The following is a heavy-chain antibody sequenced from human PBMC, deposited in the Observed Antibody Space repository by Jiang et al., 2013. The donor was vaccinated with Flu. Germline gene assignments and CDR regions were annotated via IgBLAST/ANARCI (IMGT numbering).Heavy chain of an antibody. V-gene: IGHV1-18*01. CDR3: ARVGYYYGSGTRYGMDV. CDR1: GYTFTSYG. D-gene: IGHD3-10*01. J-gene: IGHJ6*02. CDR2: ISAYNGNT. Sequence: SGAEVKKPGASVKVSCKASGYTFTSYGISWVRQAPGQGLEWMGWISAYNGNTNYAQKLQGRVTMTTDTSTSTAYMELRSLRSDDTAVYYCARVGYYYGSGTRYGMDVWGQGTTVTVSS.